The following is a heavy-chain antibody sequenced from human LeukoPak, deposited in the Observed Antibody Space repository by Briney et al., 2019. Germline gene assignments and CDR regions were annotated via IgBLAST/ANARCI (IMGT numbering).Heavy chain of an antibody. J-gene: IGHJ6*02. Sequence: PGGSLRLSCAASGFTFSDHYMDWVRQAPGKGLEWVGRTRNKANSYTTEYAASVKGRFTISRDDSKNSLYLQMNSLKTEDTAVYYWARDGLNYYGSGRVYYYYGMDVWGQGTTVTVSS. CDR3: ARDGLNYYGSGRVYYYYGMDV. V-gene: IGHV3-72*01. CDR1: GFTFSDHY. D-gene: IGHD3-10*01. CDR2: TRNKANSYTT.